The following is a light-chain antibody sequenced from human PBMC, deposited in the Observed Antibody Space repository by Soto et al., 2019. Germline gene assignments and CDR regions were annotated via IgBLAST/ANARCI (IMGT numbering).Light chain of an antibody. J-gene: IGLJ1*01. CDR3: SSYAATNNYV. CDR1: SSNIGAHYD. Sequence: QSVLTQPPSVSGAPGQRVTISCTGSSSNIGAHYDVHWYQQLPGTAPKLLIYGNSNRPSGVPDRFSGSKSGTSASLAITGLQAEDEADYYCSSYAATNNYVFGSGTKVTVL. CDR2: GNS. V-gene: IGLV1-40*01.